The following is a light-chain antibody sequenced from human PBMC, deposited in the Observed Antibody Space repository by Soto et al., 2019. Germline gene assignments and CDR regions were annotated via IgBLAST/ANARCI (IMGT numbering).Light chain of an antibody. V-gene: IGKV3-11*01. CDR3: QQRDSWPIT. CDR1: QSVDSY. CDR2: GAS. J-gene: IGKJ5*01. Sequence: EIVLTQSPASLSLSPGERATLSCRASQSVDSYLVWYQQKPGQAHRLLIFGASNRATGIPARFSGSGSGTDFTLTINSLEPDDFAVYYCQQRDSWPITFGQGTRRENK.